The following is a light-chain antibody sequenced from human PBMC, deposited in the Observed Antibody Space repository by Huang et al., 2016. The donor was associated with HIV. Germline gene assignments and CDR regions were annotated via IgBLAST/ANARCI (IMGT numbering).Light chain of an antibody. CDR3: IQVLQTPVT. Sequence: DIVMTQSPLSLPVTPGEPASISCRSSQSLLHSDGYTYLDWYLQKPGQSPQLLIYLGSNQASGVPDRFSGSGSGTDFTLRISRVEAEDVGIYYCIQVLQTPVTFGPGTKVDIK. V-gene: IGKV2-28*01. CDR2: LGS. J-gene: IGKJ3*01. CDR1: QSLLHSDGYTY.